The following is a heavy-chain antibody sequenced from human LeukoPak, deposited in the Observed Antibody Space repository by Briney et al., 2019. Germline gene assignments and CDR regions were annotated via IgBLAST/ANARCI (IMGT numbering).Heavy chain of an antibody. J-gene: IGHJ4*02. CDR2: IKSGGTA. D-gene: IGHD1-26*01. CDR1: GFTFINAW. Sequence: GGSLRLSCAASGFTFINAWMTWVRQAPGKGLEWVGRIKSGGTADYAAPVRGRFTISRDDSKNTLSLQMNSLKTEDTAMHYCTADTPYTGSGEFEYWGQGTLVTVSS. CDR3: TADTPYTGSGEFEY. V-gene: IGHV3-15*01.